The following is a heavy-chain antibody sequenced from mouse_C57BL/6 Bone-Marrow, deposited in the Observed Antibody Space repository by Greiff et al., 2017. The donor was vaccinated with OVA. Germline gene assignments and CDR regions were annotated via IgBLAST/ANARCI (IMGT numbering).Heavy chain of an antibody. CDR1: GYTFTDYE. J-gene: IGHJ1*03. Sequence: QVQLKESGAELVRPGASVTLSCKASGYTFTDYEMHWVKQTPVHGLEWIGAIDPETGGTAYNQKFKGKAILTADKSSSTAYMELRSLTSEDSAVYYCTRSGYFDVWGTGTTVTLSS. CDR3: TRSGYFDV. CDR2: IDPETGGT. V-gene: IGHV1-15*01.